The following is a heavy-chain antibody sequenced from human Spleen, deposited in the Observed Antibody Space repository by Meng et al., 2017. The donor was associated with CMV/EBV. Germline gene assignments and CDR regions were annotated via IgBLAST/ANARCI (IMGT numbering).Heavy chain of an antibody. D-gene: IGHD3-3*01. CDR1: GFTFDDYA. J-gene: IGHJ6*02. V-gene: IGHV3-7*01. Sequence: GESLKISCAASGFTFDDYAVHWVRQAPGKGLEWVANIKQDGSEKYYVDSVKGRFTISRDNAKSSLYLQMDSLRAEDTAVYYCAGFGVAITNGLDVWGRGTTVTVSS. CDR2: IKQDGSEK. CDR3: AGFGVAITNGLDV.